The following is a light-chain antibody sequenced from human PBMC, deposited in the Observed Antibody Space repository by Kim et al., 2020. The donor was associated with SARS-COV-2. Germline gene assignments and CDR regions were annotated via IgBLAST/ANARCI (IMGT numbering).Light chain of an antibody. CDR3: QAWDSSTVV. V-gene: IGLV3-1*01. Sequence: SYELTQPPSVSVSPGQTASITCSGDKWGDKYAGWYQQKPGQSPVLVIYQDSKRPSGIPERCSGSNSGNTATLTISGTQAMDEADYYCQAWDSSTVVFG. J-gene: IGLJ2*01. CDR1: KWGDKY. CDR2: QDS.